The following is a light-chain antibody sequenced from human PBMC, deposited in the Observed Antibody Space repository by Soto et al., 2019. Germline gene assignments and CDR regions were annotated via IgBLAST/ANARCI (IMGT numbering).Light chain of an antibody. J-gene: IGKJ1*01. CDR1: LTMNNN. V-gene: IGKV3-15*01. CDR2: GAS. CDR3: QQYNERPPWT. Sequence: EIVMTQSPATLSVSPGESVTLSCGASLTMNNNIAWYQHKPGQAPRLLIFGASSRATGVPGRFSGSGFGTEFTLSISSLQSEDFAVYYCQQYNERPPWTFGQGTTVEMK.